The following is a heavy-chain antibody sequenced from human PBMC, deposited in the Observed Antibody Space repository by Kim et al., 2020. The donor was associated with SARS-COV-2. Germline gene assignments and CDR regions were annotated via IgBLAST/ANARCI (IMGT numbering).Heavy chain of an antibody. V-gene: IGHV3-15*01. Sequence: GRFTISRDDSKNTLYLQMNSLKTEDTAVYYCTTVGFGFGDPYYYYGMDVWGQGTTVTVSS. CDR3: TTVGFGFGDPYYYYGMDV. D-gene: IGHD3-10*01. J-gene: IGHJ6*02.